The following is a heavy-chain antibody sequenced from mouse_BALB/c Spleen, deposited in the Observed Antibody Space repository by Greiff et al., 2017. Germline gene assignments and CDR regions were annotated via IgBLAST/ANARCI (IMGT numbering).Heavy chain of an antibody. Sequence: EVQGVESGGGLVQPGGSLRLSCATSGFTFTDYYMSWVRQPPGKALEWLGFIRNKANGYTTEYSASVKGRFTISRDNSQSILYLQMNTLRAEDSATYYCARYYYGSSRFAYWGQGTLVTVSA. D-gene: IGHD1-1*01. J-gene: IGHJ3*01. CDR3: ARYYYGSSRFAY. CDR1: GFTFTDYY. V-gene: IGHV7-3*02. CDR2: IRNKANGYTT.